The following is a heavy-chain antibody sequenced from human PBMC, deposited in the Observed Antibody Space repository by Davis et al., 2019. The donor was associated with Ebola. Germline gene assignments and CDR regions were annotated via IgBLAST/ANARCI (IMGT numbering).Heavy chain of an antibody. V-gene: IGHV1-18*01. CDR1: GYTFTSYG. Sequence: AASAKVSCKASGYTFTSYGISWVRQAPGQGLEWMGWISAFNGNTNYAPNLQGRVTMTTDTSTRTAYMELRSLRSDETAGYYCARDCGYQLLCEGYYYGMDVWGKGTTVTVSS. CDR3: ARDCGYQLLCEGYYYGMDV. CDR2: ISAFNGNT. J-gene: IGHJ6*04. D-gene: IGHD2-2*01.